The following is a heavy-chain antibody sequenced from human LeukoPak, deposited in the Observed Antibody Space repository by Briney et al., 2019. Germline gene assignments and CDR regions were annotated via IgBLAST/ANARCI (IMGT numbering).Heavy chain of an antibody. D-gene: IGHD6-13*01. J-gene: IGHJ4*02. V-gene: IGHV4-4*07. Sequence: PSETLSLTCTVSGGSISSYYWSWIRQPAGKGLEWIGRIYTSGSTNYNPSLKSRVTMSVDTSKNQFSLKLSSVTAADTAVYYCASWGTGGRIAAAGTVAYWGQGTLVTVSS. CDR1: GGSISSYY. CDR2: IYTSGST. CDR3: ASWGTGGRIAAAGTVAY.